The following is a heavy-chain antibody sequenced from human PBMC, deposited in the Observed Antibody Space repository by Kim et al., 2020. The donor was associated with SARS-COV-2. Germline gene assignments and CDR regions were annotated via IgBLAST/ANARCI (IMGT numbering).Heavy chain of an antibody. J-gene: IGHJ4*02. D-gene: IGHD4-17*01. V-gene: IGHV1-69*04. Sequence: NDEEKFQGRVTLTADKSATTAYMELSSLRSDDTAVYYCARDDYGDRKIDYWGQGSLLTVSS. CDR3: ARDDYGDRKIDY.